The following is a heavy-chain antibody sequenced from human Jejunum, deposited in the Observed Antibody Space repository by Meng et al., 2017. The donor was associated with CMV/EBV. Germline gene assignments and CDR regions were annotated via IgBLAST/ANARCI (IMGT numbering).Heavy chain of an antibody. CDR3: ARAPDGRRDYFKY. D-gene: IGHD1-26*01. CDR2: FYSGGST. J-gene: IGHJ4*02. Sequence: AASCFAVNATGLTWVRRAPGKGLEWVSVFYSGGSTHYADSVKNRFTISRDSSKNTVYLQMNSLRAEDTAVYFCARAPDGRRDYFKYWGQGTLVTVSS. CDR1: CFAVNATG. V-gene: IGHV3-53*01.